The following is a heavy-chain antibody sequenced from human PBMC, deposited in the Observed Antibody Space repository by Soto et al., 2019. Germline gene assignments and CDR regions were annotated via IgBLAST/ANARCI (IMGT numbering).Heavy chain of an antibody. J-gene: IGHJ6*02. D-gene: IGHD6-6*01. V-gene: IGHV1-8*02. CDR1: GYTFSGYY. CDR2: MNPNSGNT. Sequence: GASVKVSCKASGYTFSGYYMHWVRQAPGQGLEWMGWMNPNSGNTGYAQKFQGSVTMTRNTSISTAYMELSSLRSEDTAVYYCARERRGVAARGYYYGMDVWGQGTTVTVSS. CDR3: ARERRGVAARGYYYGMDV.